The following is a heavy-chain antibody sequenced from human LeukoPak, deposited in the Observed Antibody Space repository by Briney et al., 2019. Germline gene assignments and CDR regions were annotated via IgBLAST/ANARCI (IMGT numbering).Heavy chain of an antibody. CDR1: GFTFSSYG. V-gene: IGHV3-23*01. J-gene: IGHJ6*03. D-gene: IGHD2-15*01. CDR3: AKAEKYCSGGSCYYYYYYMDV. Sequence: SGGSLRLSCAASGFTFSSYGMSWVRQAPGKGLEWVSAISGSGGSTYYADSVKGRFTISRDNSKNTLYLQMNSLRAEDTAVYYCAKAEKYCSGGSCYYYYYYMDVWGKGTTVTISS. CDR2: ISGSGGST.